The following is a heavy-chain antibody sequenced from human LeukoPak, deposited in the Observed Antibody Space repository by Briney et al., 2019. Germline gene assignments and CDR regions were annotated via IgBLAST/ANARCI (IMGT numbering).Heavy chain of an antibody. CDR2: ISSSSSYI. J-gene: IGHJ6*02. CDR3: ARDGTYQLGAAYGMDV. CDR1: GFTFSNYA. D-gene: IGHD2-2*01. V-gene: IGHV3-21*01. Sequence: PGGSLRLSCAASGFTFSNYAMSWVRQAPGKGLEWVSSISSSSSYIYYADSVKGRFTISRNNAKNSLYLQMNSLRAEDTAVYYCARDGTYQLGAAYGMDVWGQGTTVTVSS.